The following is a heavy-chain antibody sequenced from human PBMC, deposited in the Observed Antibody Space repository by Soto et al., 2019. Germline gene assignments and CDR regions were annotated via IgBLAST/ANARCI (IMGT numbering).Heavy chain of an antibody. V-gene: IGHV4-38-2*01. CDR3: ARVNYGSGSYYSWYFDY. CDR1: GYSISSGYY. J-gene: IGHJ4*02. CDR2: IYHSGST. D-gene: IGHD3-10*01. Sequence: NPSETLSLTCAVSGYSISSGYYWGWIRQPPGKGLEWIGSIYHSGSTYYNPSLKSRVTISVDTSKNQFSLKLSSVTAADTAVYYCARVNYGSGSYYSWYFDYWGQGTQVTVSS.